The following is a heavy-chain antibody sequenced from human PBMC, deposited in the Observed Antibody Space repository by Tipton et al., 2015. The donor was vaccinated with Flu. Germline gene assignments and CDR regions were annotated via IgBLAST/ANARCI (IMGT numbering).Heavy chain of an antibody. CDR3: ATDTCAGDWNCDYYYFGMDV. J-gene: IGHJ6*02. V-gene: IGHV1-24*01. Sequence: QVQLVQSGAEVKKPGASVKVSCKVSGYTLTELSMHWVRQAPGRGLEWMGGFDPEDGERIYAQKFQGRVTMTEDTSTGTAYMELSSLRSEDTAVYYCATDTCAGDWNCDYYYFGMDVWGQGTTVIVSS. D-gene: IGHD1-7*01. CDR1: GYTLTELS. CDR2: FDPEDGER.